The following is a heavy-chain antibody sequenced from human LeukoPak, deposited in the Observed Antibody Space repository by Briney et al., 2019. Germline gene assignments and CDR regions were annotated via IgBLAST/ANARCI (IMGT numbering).Heavy chain of an antibody. CDR1: DDSISDYY. Sequence: SETLSLTCTVSDDSISDYYRGWIRQPPGKGLEWIGYFHNSGTSTYNPSLMSRVTLSIDKSKKHISLRLTSVTAADTALYYCARDNGSGYTKGYEHYYYYLDVWGKGTTVTVSS. J-gene: IGHJ6*03. D-gene: IGHD3-3*02. CDR2: FHNSGTS. CDR3: ARDNGSGYTKGYEHYYYYLDV. V-gene: IGHV4-59*12.